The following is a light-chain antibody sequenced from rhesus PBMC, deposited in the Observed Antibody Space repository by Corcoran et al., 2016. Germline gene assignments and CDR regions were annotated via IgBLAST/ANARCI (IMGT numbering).Light chain of an antibody. J-gene: IGKJ1*01. V-gene: IGKV1-22*01. Sequence: DIQMTQSPSSLSASVGDTVTITCRASQSISSWLAWYQQKPGKAPKLLIYKASSLQSGAPSRFSGRGSGTDFTLTISSLQSEDVATYDCQQYSSSPPWTFGQGTKVEIK. CDR3: QQYSSSPPWT. CDR2: KAS. CDR1: QSISSW.